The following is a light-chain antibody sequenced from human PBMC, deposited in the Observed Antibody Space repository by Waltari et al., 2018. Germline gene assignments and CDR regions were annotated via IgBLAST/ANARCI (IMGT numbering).Light chain of an antibody. V-gene: IGLV2-8*01. Sequence: QSALTQPPPASGSLGPSVTIPCTGTSTALGAYLYVSCYQQYPGQAPKLVIYEVTKRPSGVPDRFSGSKSGYTASLTVSGLQTEDEADYYCSSYAVSNTLFGGGTK. CDR2: EVT. CDR1: STALGAYLY. CDR3: SSYAVSNTL. J-gene: IGLJ3*02.